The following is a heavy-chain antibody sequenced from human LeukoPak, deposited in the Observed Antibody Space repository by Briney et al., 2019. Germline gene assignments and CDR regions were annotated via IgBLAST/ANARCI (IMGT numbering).Heavy chain of an antibody. D-gene: IGHD5-18*01. J-gene: IGHJ6*03. CDR3: ARGALVYSHYMDV. V-gene: IGHV1-8*01. CDR1: GYTFTSYD. Sequence: GASVKVSCKASGYTFTSYDINWVRQASGQGLEWMGWMNSNSGNTVYAQKFQGRVTMTRSTSISTAYMELSSLRSEDTAVYFCARGALVYSHYMDVWGKGTTVTVSS. CDR2: MNSNSGNT.